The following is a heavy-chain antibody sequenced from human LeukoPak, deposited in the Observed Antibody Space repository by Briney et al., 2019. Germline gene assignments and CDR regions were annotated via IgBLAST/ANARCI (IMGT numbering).Heavy chain of an antibody. Sequence: GGSLRLSCAASGFTFSSYAMSSVRQAPGKGLEWVSAISGSGGSTYYADSVKGRFTISRDNSKNTLYLQMNSLRAEDTAVYYCAKSLYISGSRDYWGQGTLVTVSS. V-gene: IGHV3-23*01. J-gene: IGHJ4*02. CDR1: GFTFSSYA. CDR2: ISGSGGST. D-gene: IGHD1-26*01. CDR3: AKSLYISGSRDY.